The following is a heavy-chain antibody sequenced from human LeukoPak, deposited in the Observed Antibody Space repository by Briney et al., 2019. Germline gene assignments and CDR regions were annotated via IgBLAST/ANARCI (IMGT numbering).Heavy chain of an antibody. V-gene: IGHV4-39*01. Sequence: ASETLSLTCTVSSGSISSSSNYWGWFRQPPGKGLEWIGSICYSGSTYYSPSLRSRVTISVDTSKNQYSLRLSSVTAADTAVYYCARLFCANGVCHFDYWAQGTLVTVSS. CDR1: SGSISSSSNY. CDR3: ARLFCANGVCHFDY. CDR2: ICYSGST. D-gene: IGHD2-8*01. J-gene: IGHJ4*02.